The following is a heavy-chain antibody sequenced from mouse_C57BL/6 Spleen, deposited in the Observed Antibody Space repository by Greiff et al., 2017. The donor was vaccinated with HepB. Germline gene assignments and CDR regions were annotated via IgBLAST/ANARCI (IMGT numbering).Heavy chain of an antibody. CDR2: IDPSDSET. CDR3: ARAHDYDVYYYAMDY. Sequence: QVQLQQPGAELVRPGSSVKLSCKASGYTFTSYWMHWVKQRPIQGLEWIGNIDPSDSETHYNQKFKDKATLTVDKSSSTAYMQLSILTSEDSAVYYCARAHDYDVYYYAMDYWGQGTSVTVSS. CDR1: GYTFTSYW. J-gene: IGHJ4*01. D-gene: IGHD2-4*01. V-gene: IGHV1-52*01.